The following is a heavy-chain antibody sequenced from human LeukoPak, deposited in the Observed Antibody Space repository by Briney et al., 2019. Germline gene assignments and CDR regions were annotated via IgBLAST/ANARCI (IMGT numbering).Heavy chain of an antibody. Sequence: PSETLSLTCAVYGGSFSGYYWSWIRQPPGKGLEWIGSIYYSGSTYYNPSLKSRVTISVDTSKNQFSLKLSSVTAADTAVYYCARSGYSYGADAFDIWGQGTMVTVSS. CDR3: ARSGYSYGADAFDI. CDR2: IYYSGST. J-gene: IGHJ3*02. D-gene: IGHD5-18*01. V-gene: IGHV4-34*01. CDR1: GGSFSGYY.